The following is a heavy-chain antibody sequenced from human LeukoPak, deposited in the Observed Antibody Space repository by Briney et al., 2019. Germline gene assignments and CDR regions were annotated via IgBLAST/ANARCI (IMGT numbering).Heavy chain of an antibody. V-gene: IGHV3-30*18. CDR3: AKGLSREQQLVPIDY. CDR1: GFVFSPYG. Sequence: LPGGSLRLSCAVSGFVFSPYGMHWVRQAPGKGLEWVAVISYDGSNKDYADSVKGRFTISRDNSKNTLYLQMNRLRAEDTAVYYCAKGLSREQQLVPIDYWGQGTLVTVSS. D-gene: IGHD6-13*01. CDR2: ISYDGSNK. J-gene: IGHJ4*02.